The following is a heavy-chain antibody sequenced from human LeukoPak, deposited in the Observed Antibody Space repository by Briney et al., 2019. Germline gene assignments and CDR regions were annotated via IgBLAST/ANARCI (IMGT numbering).Heavy chain of an antibody. Sequence: GGSLRLSCAASGFTFSTYSMNWVRQAPGKGLEWLSYITSTSDAIYYADSVKGRFTISRDNAKNSLYLQMNSLRAEDTAVYYCARVAPGHDVGRGYFDYWGQGTLVTVSS. CDR3: ARVAPGHDVGRGYFDY. J-gene: IGHJ4*02. CDR2: ITSTSDAI. V-gene: IGHV3-48*01. CDR1: GFTFSTYS. D-gene: IGHD6-13*01.